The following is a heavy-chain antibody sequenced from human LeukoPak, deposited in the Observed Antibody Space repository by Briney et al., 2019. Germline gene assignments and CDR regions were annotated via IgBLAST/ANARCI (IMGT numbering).Heavy chain of an antibody. Sequence: SQTLSLTCTVSGTSISSGGYYWSWIRQHPGKGLECIAYIYHTGSTYYNPSLKSRVIISVDTSQNQFSLTLSSVTAADTAAYYCARVIGPGSSIDCWGQGTQVTVSS. J-gene: IGHJ4*02. D-gene: IGHD3-10*01. CDR1: GTSISSGGYY. V-gene: IGHV4-31*03. CDR3: ARVIGPGSSIDC. CDR2: IYHTGST.